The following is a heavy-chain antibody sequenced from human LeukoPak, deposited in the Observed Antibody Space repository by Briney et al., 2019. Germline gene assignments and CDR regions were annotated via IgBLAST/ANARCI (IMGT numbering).Heavy chain of an antibody. V-gene: IGHV3-30-3*01. D-gene: IGHD6-19*01. CDR3: ARALSSGWSHAFDI. J-gene: IGHJ3*02. CDR2: MSSDGSNK. CDR1: GFTFSVYT. Sequence: GGSLRLSCAASGFTFSVYTIHWVRQAPGKGLEWVAVMSSDGSNKYYADSVKGRFTISRDNSRNTMYLQMNSLRAEDTAVYYCARALSSGWSHAFDIWGQGTMVTVSS.